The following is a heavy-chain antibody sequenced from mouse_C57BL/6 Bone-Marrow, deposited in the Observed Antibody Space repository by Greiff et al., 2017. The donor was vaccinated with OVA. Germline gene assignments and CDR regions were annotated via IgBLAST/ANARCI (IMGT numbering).Heavy chain of an antibody. V-gene: IGHV1-74*01. CDR2: IHPSVSDT. D-gene: IGHD1-1*01. Sequence: QVQLQQPGAELVKPGASVKVSCKASGYTFTSYWMHWVKQRPGQGLEWIGRIHPSVSDTNYNQKFKGKATLTVDKSSSTAYMQLSSLTSEDSAVYYCAIKDHYYGSSPFDYWGQGTTLTVSS. J-gene: IGHJ2*01. CDR1: GYTFTSYW. CDR3: AIKDHYYGSSPFDY.